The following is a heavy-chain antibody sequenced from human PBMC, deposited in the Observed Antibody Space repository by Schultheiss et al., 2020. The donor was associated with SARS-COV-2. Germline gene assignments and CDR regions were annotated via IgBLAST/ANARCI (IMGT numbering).Heavy chain of an antibody. Sequence: SETLSLTCTVSGGSISGGGYYWSWIRQHPGKALEWIGYIYHSGSTYYNPSLKSRVTISVDRSKNQFSLKLSSVTAADTAVYYCARRIAVARHRRKMYYFDYWGQGTLVTVSS. V-gene: IGHV4-30-2*01. CDR1: GGSISGGGYY. J-gene: IGHJ4*02. CDR2: IYHSGST. D-gene: IGHD6-19*01. CDR3: ARRIAVARHRRKMYYFDY.